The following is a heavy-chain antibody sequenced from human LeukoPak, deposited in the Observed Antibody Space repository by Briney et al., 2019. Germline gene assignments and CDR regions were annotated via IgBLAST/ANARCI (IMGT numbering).Heavy chain of an antibody. J-gene: IGHJ4*02. CDR2: INHSGST. Sequence: SETLSLTCAVYGGSFSGYYWSWIRQPPGKGLEWIGEINHSGSTNYNPSLKSRVTISVDTSKNQFSLKLSSVTAADTAVYYCARFRGDYGTTFDYWGRGTLVTVSS. D-gene: IGHD4-17*01. CDR3: ARFRGDYGTTFDY. V-gene: IGHV4-34*01. CDR1: GGSFSGYY.